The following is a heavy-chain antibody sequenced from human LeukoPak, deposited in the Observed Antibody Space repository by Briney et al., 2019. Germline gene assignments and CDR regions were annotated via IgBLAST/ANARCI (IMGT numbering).Heavy chain of an antibody. CDR3: AKDVRRLRPEYFHH. CDR2: ISDGGVST. Sequence: GGSLRLSCAASGFTFSSYAMSWVRQAPGKGLEWVSAISDGGVSTYYADSVKGRFTISRDNSKNTLYLQMNSLRAEDTAVYYCAKDVRRLRPEYFHHWGQGTLVTVSS. J-gene: IGHJ1*01. D-gene: IGHD4-17*01. V-gene: IGHV3-23*01. CDR1: GFTFSSYA.